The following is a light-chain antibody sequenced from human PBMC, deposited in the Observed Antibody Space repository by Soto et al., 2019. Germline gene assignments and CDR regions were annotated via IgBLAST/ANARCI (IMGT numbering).Light chain of an antibody. CDR2: GAS. CDR3: QQYGSSPLT. CDR1: QSVSSIY. Sequence: EIVLTQSPGTLSLSPGERATLSCRASQSVSSIYLSWYQQKPGQAPRLLIYGASSRATGIPDRFSGSGSGTDFTLTISRLEPEDFAVYYCQQYGSSPLTFGQGTKVDI. J-gene: IGKJ1*01. V-gene: IGKV3-20*01.